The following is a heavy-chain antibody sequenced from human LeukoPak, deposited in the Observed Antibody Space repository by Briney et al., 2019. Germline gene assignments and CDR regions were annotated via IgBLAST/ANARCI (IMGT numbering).Heavy chain of an antibody. V-gene: IGHV4-59*11. CDR2: ISHIGST. D-gene: IGHD4-17*01. Sequence: SETLSLTCAVSGDSFSSHYWTWVRQSAGTGLEWIGYISHIGSTHYNHSLQSRVTISIDTSKNQVSLKLRSVTAADTAVYYCARDLVTVTKGFDLWGQGTMVSVSS. CDR3: ARDLVTVTKGFDL. CDR1: GDSFSSHY. J-gene: IGHJ3*01.